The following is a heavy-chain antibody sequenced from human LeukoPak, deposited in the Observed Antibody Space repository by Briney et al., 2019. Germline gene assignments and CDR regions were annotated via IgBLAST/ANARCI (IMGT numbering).Heavy chain of an antibody. V-gene: IGHV1-2*02. Sequence: GASVNLSCKASGYTFTGFYFHWVRQAPGQGLEWMGWINPNSGGANYAQKFRGRVTMTSDTSISPAYMELSRLSSDDIAVYYCASISSSYYYFDYWGQGTLVTASS. CDR2: INPNSGGA. D-gene: IGHD6-13*01. J-gene: IGHJ4*02. CDR1: GYTFTGFY. CDR3: ASISSSYYYFDY.